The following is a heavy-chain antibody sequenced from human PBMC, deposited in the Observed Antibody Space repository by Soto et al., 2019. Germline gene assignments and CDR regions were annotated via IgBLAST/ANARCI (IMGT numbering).Heavy chain of an antibody. Sequence: PGGSLRLSCAASGFTFSSYEMNWVRQAPGKGLEWVSYISSSGSTIYYADSVKGRLTISRDNAKNSLYLQMNSLRAEDTAVYYCARGVPYYFDSSGYPLHFGFWGQGALVTVSS. D-gene: IGHD3-22*01. CDR3: ARGVPYYFDSSGYPLHFGF. J-gene: IGHJ4*02. CDR2: ISSSGSTI. CDR1: GFTFSSYE. V-gene: IGHV3-48*03.